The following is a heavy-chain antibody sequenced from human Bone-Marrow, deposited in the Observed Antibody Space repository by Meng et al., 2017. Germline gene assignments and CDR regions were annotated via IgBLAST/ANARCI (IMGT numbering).Heavy chain of an antibody. D-gene: IGHD6-13*01. Sequence: LRAAGPGLVKPPGTLALTCAVSGGPHSSSNWWSWVRQPPGKGLEWIGEIYHSGSTNYNPSLKSRVTISVDKSKNQFSLKLSSVTAADTAVYYCAGGSSRSWPNFDYWGQGTLVTVSS. V-gene: IGHV4-4*03. CDR2: IYHSGST. CDR3: AGGSSRSWPNFDY. J-gene: IGHJ4*02. CDR1: GGPHSSSNW.